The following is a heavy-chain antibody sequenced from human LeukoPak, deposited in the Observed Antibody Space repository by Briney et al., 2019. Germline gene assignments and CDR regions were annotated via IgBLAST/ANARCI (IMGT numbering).Heavy chain of an antibody. V-gene: IGHV4-59*11. CDR2: IYYSGST. J-gene: IGHJ6*03. CDR3: ARGRGASYYYYMDV. Sequence: PSETLSLTCTVSGGSISSHYWSWIRQPPGKGLEWIGYIYYSGSTNYNPSLKSRVTISVDTSKNQFSLKLSSVTAADTAMYYCARGRGASYYYYMDVWGKGTTVTVSS. CDR1: GGSISSHY.